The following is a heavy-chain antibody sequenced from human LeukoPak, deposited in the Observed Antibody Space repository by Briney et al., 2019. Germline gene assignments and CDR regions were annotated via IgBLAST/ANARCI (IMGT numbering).Heavy chain of an antibody. CDR3: ARGEDTALVSGGYNWFDP. J-gene: IGHJ5*02. V-gene: IGHV3-21*01. Sequence: PGGSLRLSCAASGFTFSSYSMNWVRQAPGKGLEWVSSISSSSSYIYYADSVEGRFTISRDNANNSLFLQMNSLRADDTAVYYCARGEDTALVSGGYNWFDPWGQGTLVTVSS. CDR2: ISSSSSYI. D-gene: IGHD5-18*01. CDR1: GFTFSSYS.